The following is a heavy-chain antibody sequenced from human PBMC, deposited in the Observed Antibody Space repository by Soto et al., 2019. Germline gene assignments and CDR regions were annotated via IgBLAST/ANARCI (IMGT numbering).Heavy chain of an antibody. D-gene: IGHD1-7*01. J-gene: IGHJ4*02. CDR3: ARTTITYNWNYSFDY. CDR2: IYHSGST. CDR1: VGSISSSNW. Sequence: SETLSVICALSVGSISSSNWWSRFRQPPGKGLEWIGEIYHSGSTNYNPSLKSRVTISVDKSKNQFSLKLSSVTAADTAVYYCARTTITYNWNYSFDYWGQGTLVTVSS. V-gene: IGHV4-4*02.